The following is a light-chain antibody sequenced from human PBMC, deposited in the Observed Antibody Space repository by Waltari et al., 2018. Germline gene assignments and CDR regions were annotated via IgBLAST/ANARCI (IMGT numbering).Light chain of an antibody. CDR2: SSN. CDR1: SSNIGSIL. V-gene: IGLV1-44*01. J-gene: IGLJ3*02. CDR3: AAWDDRLDGWV. Sequence: QSVLTQPPSVSGTFGQRVTISCSGSSSNIGSILLNWYQQFPGTAPKLFIYSSNQRPSGAPDRFSGSKSGTSASLVISGLRSEDEADYYCAAWDDRLDGWVFGGGTKLTVL.